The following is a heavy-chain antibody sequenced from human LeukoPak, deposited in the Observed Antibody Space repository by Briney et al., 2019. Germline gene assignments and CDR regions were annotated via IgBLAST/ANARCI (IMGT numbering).Heavy chain of an antibody. Sequence: GESLQISCKGSGYSFTSYWINWVRQMPGKGLEWMGRIDPSDSYTNYSPSFQGLVTISADKDISTAYLQWSSLKASETAMYYCARLQRGYSGYDYLGAFDYWGQGTLVTVSS. J-gene: IGHJ4*02. D-gene: IGHD5-12*01. CDR3: ARLQRGYSGYDYLGAFDY. V-gene: IGHV5-10-1*01. CDR2: IDPSDSYT. CDR1: GYSFTSYW.